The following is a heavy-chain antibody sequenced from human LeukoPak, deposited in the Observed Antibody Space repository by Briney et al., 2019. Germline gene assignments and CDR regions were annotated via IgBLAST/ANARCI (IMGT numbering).Heavy chain of an antibody. V-gene: IGHV3-7*01. Sequence: GGSLGLSCEGSGFTFSNYWMGWVRQAPGKGLQWVANIKTDGSEKYYVDSVKGRFTISRDNAKNSLYLQMNSLRAEDTAVYYCATYSSLNRREFQYWGQGTLVTVSS. CDR3: ATYSSLNRREFQY. D-gene: IGHD3-22*01. CDR1: GFTFSNYW. CDR2: IKTDGSEK. J-gene: IGHJ1*01.